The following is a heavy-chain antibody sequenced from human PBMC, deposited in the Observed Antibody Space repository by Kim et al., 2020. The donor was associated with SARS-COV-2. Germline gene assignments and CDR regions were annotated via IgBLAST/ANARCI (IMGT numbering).Heavy chain of an antibody. V-gene: IGHV3-23*01. Sequence: GGSLRLSCATSGLSFRTYAMSWVRQVLGRGLEWVSTISSTGRSTYYAASVKGRFTISRDDSKNTVYLQMNSLRAEDTAVYYCAKAGTSVPGNKYFDYWGHGTLVTVSS. J-gene: IGHJ4*01. CDR3: AKAGTSVPGNKYFDY. CDR2: ISSTGRST. D-gene: IGHD1-1*01. CDR1: GLSFRTYA.